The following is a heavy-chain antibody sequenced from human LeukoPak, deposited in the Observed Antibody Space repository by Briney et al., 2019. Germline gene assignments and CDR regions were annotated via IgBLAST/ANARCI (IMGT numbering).Heavy chain of an antibody. CDR2: IYYSGST. V-gene: IGHV4-59*01. CDR3: ARDTGSVPSYYYGMDV. J-gene: IGHJ6*02. Sequence: SETLSLTCTVSGGSISSYYWSWIRQPPGKGLEWIGYIYYSGSTNYNPSLKSRVTISVDTSKNQLSPKLSSVTAADTAVYYCARDTGSVPSYYYGMDVWGQGTTVTVSS. CDR1: GGSISSYY. D-gene: IGHD3-10*01.